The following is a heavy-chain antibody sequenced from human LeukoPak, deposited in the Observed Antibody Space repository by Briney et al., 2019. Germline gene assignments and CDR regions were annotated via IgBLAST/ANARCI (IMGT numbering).Heavy chain of an antibody. J-gene: IGHJ6*02. V-gene: IGHV4-34*01. Sequence: SETLSLTCAVYGGSFSGYYWSWIRQPPGKGLEWIGEINHSGSTNYNPSLKSRVTISVDTSKNQFSLKLSSVTAADTAVYYCARGIRRPPTYDSSGYYKLDYYGMDVWGQGTTVTVSS. CDR1: GGSFSGYY. CDR3: ARGIRRPPTYDSSGYYKLDYYGMDV. CDR2: INHSGST. D-gene: IGHD3-22*01.